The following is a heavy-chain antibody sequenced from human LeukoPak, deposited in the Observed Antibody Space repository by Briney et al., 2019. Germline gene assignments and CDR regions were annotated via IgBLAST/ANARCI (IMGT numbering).Heavy chain of an antibody. V-gene: IGHV1-3*01. Sequence: ASVKVSCKASGYTFTSYAMHWVRQAPGQRLEWMGWINAGNGNTKYSQKFQGRVTTTRDTSASTAYMELSSLRSEDTAVYYCARDPTYYYDSSGYSNGDYWGQGTLVTVSS. D-gene: IGHD3-22*01. CDR3: ARDPTYYYDSSGYSNGDY. CDR1: GYTFTSYA. CDR2: INAGNGNT. J-gene: IGHJ4*02.